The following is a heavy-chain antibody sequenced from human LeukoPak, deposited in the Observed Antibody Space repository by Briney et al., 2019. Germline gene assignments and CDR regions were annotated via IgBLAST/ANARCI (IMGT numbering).Heavy chain of an antibody. CDR2: IKQDGSDK. D-gene: IGHD3-16*01. Sequence: GGSLRLSCAASGFTLSTSWMSWVRQAPGRGLEWVANIKQDGSDKYYVASVKGRFTTSRDNAKNSLYLQMNYLRAEDTAVYYCARFRDDYVWGSYTPPKDFDYWGQGSLVTVSS. V-gene: IGHV3-7*01. J-gene: IGHJ4*02. CDR1: GFTLSTSW. CDR3: ARFRDDYVWGSYTPPKDFDY.